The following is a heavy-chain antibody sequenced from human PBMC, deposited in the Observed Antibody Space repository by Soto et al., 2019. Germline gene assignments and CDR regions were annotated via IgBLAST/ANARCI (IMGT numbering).Heavy chain of an antibody. V-gene: IGHV1-18*01. D-gene: IGHD1-26*01. J-gene: IGHJ3*01. CDR3: ARLLTEGATFREDAFDL. CDR2: ISTFNGKT. CDR1: RYTFTIHG. Sequence: QVQLVQSGGDVKTPGASVKVSCTTFRYTFTIHGIAWVRQAPGQGLEWMGWISTFNGKTDYAQKFQGRVTMTADTLTSTVHMELRSLRSDDTAVYYCARLLTEGATFREDAFDLWGQGTKVTVSS.